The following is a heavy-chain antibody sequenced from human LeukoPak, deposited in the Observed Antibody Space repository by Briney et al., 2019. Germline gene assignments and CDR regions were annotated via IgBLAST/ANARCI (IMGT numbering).Heavy chain of an antibody. CDR2: ITGSGGNT. J-gene: IGHJ4*02. V-gene: IGHV3-23*01. Sequence: GSLRLSCAASGFTFSSYAMSWVRQAPGKGLEWVSSITGSGGNTFYADSVKGRFTISRDNSKNMLYLQMNSLRAEDTAIYYCAKHNSPNWYDYWGQGTLVTVSS. D-gene: IGHD1-1*01. CDR1: GFTFSSYA. CDR3: AKHNSPNWYDY.